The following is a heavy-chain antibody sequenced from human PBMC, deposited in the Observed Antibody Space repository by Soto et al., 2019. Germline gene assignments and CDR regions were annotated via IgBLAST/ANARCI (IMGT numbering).Heavy chain of an antibody. CDR2: IYRDDDK. V-gene: IGHV2-5*02. CDR3: AHSRKSYYDILTGYNY. J-gene: IGHJ4*02. CDR1: GFSLSTSGVG. D-gene: IGHD3-9*01. Sequence: SGPTLVNPTQTLTLTCTFSGFSLSTSGVGVAWIRQPPGKALEWLALIYRDDDKRYSPSLKSRLTITKDTSKNQVVLTMTNMDPGDTATYYCAHSRKSYYDILTGYNYWGQGTLVT.